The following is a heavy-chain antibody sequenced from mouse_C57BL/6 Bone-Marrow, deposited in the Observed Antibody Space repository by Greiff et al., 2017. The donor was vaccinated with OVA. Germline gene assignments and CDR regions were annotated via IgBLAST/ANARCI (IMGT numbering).Heavy chain of an antibody. D-gene: IGHD4-1*01. CDR1: GFSLTSYA. CDR2: IWTGGGT. Sequence: VKVVESGPGLVAPSQSLSITCTVSGFSLTSYAISWVRQPPGKGLEWLGVIWTGGGTNYNSALKSRLSISKDNSKSQVFLKMNSLQTDDTARYYCARKLGHPSSWYFDVWGTGTTVTVSS. V-gene: IGHV2-9-1*01. CDR3: ARKLGHPSSWYFDV. J-gene: IGHJ1*03.